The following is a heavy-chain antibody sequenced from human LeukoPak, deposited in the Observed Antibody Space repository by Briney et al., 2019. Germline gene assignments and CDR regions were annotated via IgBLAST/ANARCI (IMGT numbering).Heavy chain of an antibody. CDR1: GGSFSGYY. J-gene: IGHJ4*02. D-gene: IGHD3-10*01. Sequence: SETLSLTCAVYGGSFSGYYWSWIRQPPGKGLEWIGEINHSGSTNYNPSLKSRVTISVDTSKNQFSPKLSSVTAADTAVYYCARSSVWFGEPTLDYWGQGTLVTVSS. CDR2: INHSGST. CDR3: ARSSVWFGEPTLDY. V-gene: IGHV4-34*01.